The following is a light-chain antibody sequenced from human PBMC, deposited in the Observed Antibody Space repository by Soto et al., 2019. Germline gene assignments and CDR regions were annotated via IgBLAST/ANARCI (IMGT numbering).Light chain of an antibody. CDR2: TAS. J-gene: IGKJ1*01. Sequence: DIQLTQSPSLLSASVGDRVTITCRASQGISSYLAWYQQKPGKAPKLLIYTASILQSGVPSRFSGSGSGTEFTLTISSLQPDDLATYYCQQLDNYPRTFGQGTKVEIK. CDR3: QQLDNYPRT. V-gene: IGKV1-9*01. CDR1: QGISSY.